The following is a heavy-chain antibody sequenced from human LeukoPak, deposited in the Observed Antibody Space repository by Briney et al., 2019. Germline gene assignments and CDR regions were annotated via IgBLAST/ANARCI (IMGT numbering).Heavy chain of an antibody. D-gene: IGHD2/OR15-2a*01. CDR1: GYTFTSYG. Sequence: ASVKVSCKASGYTFTSYGISWVRQAPGQGVEWMGWISAYNGNTNYAQKLQGRGTMTTDTSTSTAYMELRSLRSDDTAVYYCARGLQYYADYYYMDVWGKGTTVTVSS. J-gene: IGHJ6*03. CDR2: ISAYNGNT. V-gene: IGHV1-18*01. CDR3: ARGLQYYADYYYMDV.